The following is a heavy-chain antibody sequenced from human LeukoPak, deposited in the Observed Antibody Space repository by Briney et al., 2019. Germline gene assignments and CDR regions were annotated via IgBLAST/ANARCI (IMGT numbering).Heavy chain of an antibody. J-gene: IGHJ4*02. CDR1: GGTFSSYA. CDR2: IIPIFGTA. Sequence: SVKVSCTASGGTFSSYAISWVRQAPGQGLDWMGGIIPIFGTANYAQKFQGRVTITADESTSTAYMELSSLRSEDTAVYYCARTGGRIVFDYWGQGTLVTVSS. V-gene: IGHV1-69*13. CDR3: ARTGGRIVFDY. D-gene: IGHD2/OR15-2a*01.